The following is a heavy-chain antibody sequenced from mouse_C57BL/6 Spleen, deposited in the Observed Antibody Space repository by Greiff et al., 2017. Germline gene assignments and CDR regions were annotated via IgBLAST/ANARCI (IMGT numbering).Heavy chain of an antibody. CDR3: AREGYDYDGTWFAY. J-gene: IGHJ3*01. CDR1: GFTFSDYG. V-gene: IGHV5-17*01. Sequence: EVKVEESGGGLVKPGGSLKLSCAASGFTFSDYGMHWVRQAPEKGLEWVAYISSGSSTIYYADTVKGRFTISRDNAKNTLFLQMTSLRSEDTAMYYCAREGYDYDGTWFAYWGQGTLVTVSA. D-gene: IGHD2-4*01. CDR2: ISSGSSTI.